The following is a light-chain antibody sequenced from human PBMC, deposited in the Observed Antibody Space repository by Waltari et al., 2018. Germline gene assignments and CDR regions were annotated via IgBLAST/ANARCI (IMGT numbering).Light chain of an antibody. J-gene: IGKJ5*01. CDR3: QQYYDWPPIT. CDR1: QSVSSS. CDR2: GAS. V-gene: IGKV3-15*01. Sequence: EIVMKQSPATLSVSPGERVTLSCRASQSVSSSLAWYQHRPGQAPRLLISGASTRATGVPTRFSGSGSGTEFTLTISSLQSEDFAVYYCQQYYDWPPITFGQGTRLEVK.